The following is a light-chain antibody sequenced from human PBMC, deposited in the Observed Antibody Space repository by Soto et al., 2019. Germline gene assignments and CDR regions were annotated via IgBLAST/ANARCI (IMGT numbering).Light chain of an antibody. CDR2: DAS. V-gene: IGKV3-11*01. Sequence: EIVLIQSPATLSLSPGERATLSCRASQSVSSNLAWYQQNPGQAPRLLIFDASNRATGIPARFSGSGSGTDFTLTLSSLEPEDFAVYYCQQHSDWPLTFGGGTKVEIK. J-gene: IGKJ4*01. CDR1: QSVSSN. CDR3: QQHSDWPLT.